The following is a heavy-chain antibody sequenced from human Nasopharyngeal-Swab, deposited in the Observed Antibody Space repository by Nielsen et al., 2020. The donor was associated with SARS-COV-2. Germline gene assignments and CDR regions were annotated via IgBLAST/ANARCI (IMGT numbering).Heavy chain of an antibody. CDR1: GFTFSSYA. J-gene: IGHJ4*02. CDR3: ARAVAGIPHY. D-gene: IGHD6-19*01. V-gene: IGHV3-30-3*01. Sequence: GGPLRLSCAASGFTFSSYAMHWVRQAPGKGLEWVAVISYDGSNKYYADSVKGRFTISRDNSKNTLYLQMNSLRAEDTAVYYCARAVAGIPHYWGQGTLVTVSS. CDR2: ISYDGSNK.